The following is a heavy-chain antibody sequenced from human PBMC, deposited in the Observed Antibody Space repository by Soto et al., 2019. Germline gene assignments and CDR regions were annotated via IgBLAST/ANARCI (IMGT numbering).Heavy chain of an antibody. CDR1: GYTFTDYY. CDR3: ARSKPNYDFWNDLISLDTFDI. Sequence: ASVNVSCKASGYTFTDYYMHWVRQAPGQGLEWLGWINPNSGGTNCAQRFQGSVTMTRDTSISTAYMELSRLRSDDSAAYYCARSKPNYDFWNDLISLDTFDIWGQGTMVTVSS. V-gene: IGHV1-2*02. CDR2: INPNSGGT. D-gene: IGHD3-3*01. J-gene: IGHJ3*02.